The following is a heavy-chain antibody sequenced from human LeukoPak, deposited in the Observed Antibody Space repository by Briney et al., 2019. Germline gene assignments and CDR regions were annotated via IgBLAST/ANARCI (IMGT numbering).Heavy chain of an antibody. CDR2: INHSGST. Sequence: SEILSLTCAVYGGSFSGYYWSWIRQPPGKGLEWIGEINHSGSTNYNPSLKSRVTISVDTSKNQFSLKLSSVTAADTAVYYCARGRYDILTGYSPHDYWGQGTLVTVSS. CDR3: ARGRYDILTGYSPHDY. J-gene: IGHJ4*02. CDR1: GGSFSGYY. D-gene: IGHD3-9*01. V-gene: IGHV4-34*01.